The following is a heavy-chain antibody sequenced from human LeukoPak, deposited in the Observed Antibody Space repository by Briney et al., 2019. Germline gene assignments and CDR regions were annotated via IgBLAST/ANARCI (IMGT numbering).Heavy chain of an antibody. D-gene: IGHD3-10*01. V-gene: IGHV3-7*01. CDR3: ARAGSHWHYVY. CDR2: IKQDGSER. J-gene: IGHJ4*02. CDR1: GFTFSGFS. Sequence: GGSLRLSCAASGFTFSGFSMSWVRKSPTKGLEWVANIKQDGSERYYVDSVKGRFTISRDNAKNSLSLQMNNLRVEDTAVYYCARAGSHWHYVYWGQGTVVTVSS.